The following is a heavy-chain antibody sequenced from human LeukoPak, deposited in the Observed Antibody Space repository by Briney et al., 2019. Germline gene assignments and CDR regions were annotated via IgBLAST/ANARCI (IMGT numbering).Heavy chain of an antibody. Sequence: GGSLRLSCAASGFTFSSYGMHWVRQAPGKGLEWVAVISYDGSNKYYADSVKGRFTISRDNSKNTLYLQMNSLRAEDTAVYYCAKPRESWLLRDAFDIWGQGTMVTVSP. CDR1: GFTFSSYG. D-gene: IGHD3-9*01. CDR2: ISYDGSNK. J-gene: IGHJ3*02. V-gene: IGHV3-30*18. CDR3: AKPRESWLLRDAFDI.